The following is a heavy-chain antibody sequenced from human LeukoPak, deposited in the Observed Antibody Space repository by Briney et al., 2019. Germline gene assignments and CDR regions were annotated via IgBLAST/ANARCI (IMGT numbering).Heavy chain of an antibody. V-gene: IGHV3-48*04. CDR1: GFTFSSYW. J-gene: IGHJ4*02. CDR3: ARERRSGYSSGWYWDY. D-gene: IGHD6-19*01. CDR2: ISSRGSTI. Sequence: GGSLRLSCAASGFTFSSYWMSWARQAPGKGLEWVSYISSRGSTIYYADSVKGRFTISRDNAKNSLYLQMNSLRAEDTALYYCARERRSGYSSGWYWDYWGQGTLVTVSS.